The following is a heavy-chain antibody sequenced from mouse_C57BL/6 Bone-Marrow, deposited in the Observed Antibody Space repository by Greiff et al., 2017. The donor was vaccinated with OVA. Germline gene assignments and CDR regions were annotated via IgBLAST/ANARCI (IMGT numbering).Heavy chain of an antibody. CDR3: ARGTTVVADYAMDY. J-gene: IGHJ4*01. CDR2: INPNNGGT. D-gene: IGHD1-1*01. CDR1: GYTFTDYN. Sequence: EVQLQESGPELVKPGASVKIPCKASGYTFTDYNLDWVKQSHGKSLEWIGDINPNNGGTIYNQKFKGKATLTVDKSSSTAYMERRSLTAEDTAVYYCARGTTVVADYAMDYWGQGTSVTVSS. V-gene: IGHV1-18*01.